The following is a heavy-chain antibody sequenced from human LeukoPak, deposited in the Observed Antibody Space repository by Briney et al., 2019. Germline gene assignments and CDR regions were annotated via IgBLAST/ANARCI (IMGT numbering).Heavy chain of an antibody. V-gene: IGHV3-23*01. Sequence: GASLRLSCAASGFTFSSYAMSWVRQAPGKRLEWVSSISGSGGATYYADSVKGGFTISRDNSKNTLYLQMNSLRAEDRAVYYCAKIRDRSGLDYWGQGTLVTVSS. CDR1: GFTFSSYA. J-gene: IGHJ4*02. CDR2: ISGSGGAT. CDR3: AKIRDRSGLDY. D-gene: IGHD3-22*01.